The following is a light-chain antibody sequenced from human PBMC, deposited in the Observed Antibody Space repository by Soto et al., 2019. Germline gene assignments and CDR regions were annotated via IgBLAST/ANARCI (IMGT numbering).Light chain of an antibody. V-gene: IGLV2-14*01. CDR3: SSYTITSTYV. CDR2: EVT. J-gene: IGLJ1*01. CDR1: SSDVGAYNY. Sequence: QSALAQPASVSGSPGQSITISCTGTSSDVGAYNYVSWYQQHPGKAPKVMIYEVTNRPSGVSNRFSGSKSANTASLTISGLQPEDEADYYCSSYTITSTYVFGTGTKVTVL.